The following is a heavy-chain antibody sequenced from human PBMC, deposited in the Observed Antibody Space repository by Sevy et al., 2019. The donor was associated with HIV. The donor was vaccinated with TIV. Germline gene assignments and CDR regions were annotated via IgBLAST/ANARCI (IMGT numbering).Heavy chain of an antibody. CDR1: GFTFTNYW. D-gene: IGHD2-8*01. CDR3: TRDMYGIDY. CDR2: VDNDGSGT. V-gene: IGHV3-74*01. Sequence: GGSLRLSCAASGFTFTNYWMHWVRQAPGKGLVWVSRVDNDGSGTTYADSVKGRFTISRDNAKNTVYLQMNSLRAADTAVYYCTRDMYGIDYWGQGTLVTVSS. J-gene: IGHJ4*02.